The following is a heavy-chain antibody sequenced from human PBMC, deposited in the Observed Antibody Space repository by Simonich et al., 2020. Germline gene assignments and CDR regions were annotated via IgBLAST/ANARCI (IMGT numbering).Heavy chain of an antibody. Sequence: QVQLVESGGGVVQPGRSLRLSCAASGFTFSSYGMHWVRQAPGKGLEGVAVIWYDGSNKYYADSVKGRFTIARDNSKNRLYLKMNGLRAEDTAVYYCARDRYCSGGSCYYFDYWGQGILVTVSS. D-gene: IGHD2-15*01. J-gene: IGHJ4*02. CDR1: GFTFSSYG. V-gene: IGHV3-33*01. CDR3: ARDRYCSGGSCYYFDY. CDR2: IWYDGSNK.